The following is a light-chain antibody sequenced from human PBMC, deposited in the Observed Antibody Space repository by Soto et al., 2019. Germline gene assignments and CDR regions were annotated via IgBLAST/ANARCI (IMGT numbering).Light chain of an antibody. J-gene: IGKJ5*01. V-gene: IGKV3-15*01. CDR3: QQYISWPT. CDR2: GAS. CDR1: QSISTN. Sequence: EIVMTQSPATLSVSPGERATLSCRASQSISTNLAWYQQKPGQAPSLLISGASTRAAGIPARFSGSWSGIEFILSISNLQSEDFAIYYCQQYISWPTFGQGTRLEIK.